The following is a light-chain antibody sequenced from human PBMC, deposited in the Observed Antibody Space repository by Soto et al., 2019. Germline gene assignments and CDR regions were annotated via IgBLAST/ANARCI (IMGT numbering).Light chain of an antibody. Sequence: SYELTQSPSLSVAPGQTASITCGGNNIVTRSVHWYQQKPGQAPVLVVYDDSDRPSGIPERFSGSNSGNTATLTISRVEAGDEADYYCQVWDDTSVVFGGGTKVTVL. CDR2: DDS. CDR3: QVWDDTSVV. V-gene: IGLV3-21*02. CDR1: NIVTRS. J-gene: IGLJ2*01.